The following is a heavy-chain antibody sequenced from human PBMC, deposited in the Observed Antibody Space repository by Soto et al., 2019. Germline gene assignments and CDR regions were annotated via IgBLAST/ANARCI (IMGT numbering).Heavy chain of an antibody. V-gene: IGHV3-9*01. CDR3: AKDLYSSSSVGMDV. D-gene: IGHD6-6*01. CDR2: ISWNSGSI. J-gene: IGHJ6*02. Sequence: PGGSLRLSCAASGFTFDDYAMHWVRQAPGKGLEWVSGISWNSGSIGYADSVKGRFTISRDNAKNSLYLQMNSLRAEDTALYYCAKDLYSSSSVGMDVWGQGTTVTVS. CDR1: GFTFDDYA.